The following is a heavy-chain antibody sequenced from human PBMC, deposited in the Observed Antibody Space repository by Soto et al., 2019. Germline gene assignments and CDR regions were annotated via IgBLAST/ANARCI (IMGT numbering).Heavy chain of an antibody. J-gene: IGHJ6*02. CDR1: GYSFTSYW. Sequence: PGESLKISCKGSGYSFTSYWIGWVRQMPGKGLEWMGIIYPGDSDTRYSPSFQGQVTISADKSISTAYLQWSSLKASDTAMYYCARHTYDSSGYYRRTYYGMDVCGEGTPVTV. V-gene: IGHV5-51*01. CDR2: IYPGDSDT. D-gene: IGHD3-22*01. CDR3: ARHTYDSSGYYRRTYYGMDV.